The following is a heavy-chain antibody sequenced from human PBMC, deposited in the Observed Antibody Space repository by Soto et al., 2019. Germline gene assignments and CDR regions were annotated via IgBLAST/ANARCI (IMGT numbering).Heavy chain of an antibody. CDR1: GFSFGDYA. V-gene: IGHV3-49*04. J-gene: IGHJ4*02. CDR3: TTGYY. Sequence: EVQLEESGGTLVEPGRSLTLSCSTSGFSFGDYAMSWVRQAPRKGLEWIGLIRDKSSGETKVYAASVIGRFTFSRDDSRNLAYLHMSRLTLEDTAVYFCTTGYYWGQGTLGTVSS. CDR2: IRDKSSGETK.